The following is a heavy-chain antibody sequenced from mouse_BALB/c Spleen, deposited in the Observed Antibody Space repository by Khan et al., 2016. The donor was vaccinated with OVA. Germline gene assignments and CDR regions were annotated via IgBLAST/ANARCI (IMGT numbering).Heavy chain of an antibody. CDR3: ARDGYYFDY. Sequence: VKLLESGPGLVAPSQSLSITCTVSGFSLSSFGIYWVRQPPGKGLEWLGVIWAGGNTNYYSALMSSLSIRTDNSTSQAFLKMNSLLTDDTAVYCWARDGYYFDYWGQGTTLTVSA. J-gene: IGHJ2*01. V-gene: IGHV2-9*02. CDR1: GFSLSSFG. CDR2: IWAGGNT. D-gene: IGHD2-2*01.